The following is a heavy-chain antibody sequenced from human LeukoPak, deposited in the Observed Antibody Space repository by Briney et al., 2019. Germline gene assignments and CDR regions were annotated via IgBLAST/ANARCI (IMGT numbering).Heavy chain of an antibody. V-gene: IGHV4-39*07. D-gene: IGHD6-19*01. CDR2: IYYSGST. CDR1: GGSISSSSYY. J-gene: IGHJ4*02. CDR3: ARDGIAVAAPFDY. Sequence: SETLSLTCTVSGGSISSSSYYWGWIRQPPGKGLEWIGSIYYSGSTYYNPSLKSRVTISVDTSKNQFSLKLSSVTAADTAVYYCARDGIAVAAPFDYWGQGTLVTVSS.